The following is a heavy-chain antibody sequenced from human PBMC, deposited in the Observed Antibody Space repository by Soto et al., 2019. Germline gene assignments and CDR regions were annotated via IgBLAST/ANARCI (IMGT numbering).Heavy chain of an antibody. V-gene: IGHV1-18*01. J-gene: IGHJ6*02. CDR3: ARVGYDILTGPLPQPAYYYYGMDV. Sequence: GASVKVSCKASGYTFTSYGISWVRQAPGQGLEWMGWISAYNGNTNYAQKLQGRVTMTTDTSTSTAYMELRSLRSDDTAVYYCARVGYDILTGPLPQPAYYYYGMDVWGQGTTVTVSS. CDR2: ISAYNGNT. CDR1: GYTFTSYG. D-gene: IGHD3-9*01.